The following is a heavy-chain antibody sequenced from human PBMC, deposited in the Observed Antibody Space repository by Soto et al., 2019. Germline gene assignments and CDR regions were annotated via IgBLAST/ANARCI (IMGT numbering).Heavy chain of an antibody. D-gene: IGHD3-10*01. CDR3: ARDPVGAVRGVITPWFDP. CDR1: GGSISSGDYY. CDR2: IYYSGST. Sequence: PSETLSLTCTVSGGSISSGDYYWSWIRQPPGKGLEWIGYIYYSGSTYCNPSLKSRVTISVDTSKNQFSLKLSSVTAADTAVYYCARDPVGAVRGVITPWFDPWGQGTLVTVSS. J-gene: IGHJ5*02. V-gene: IGHV4-30-4*01.